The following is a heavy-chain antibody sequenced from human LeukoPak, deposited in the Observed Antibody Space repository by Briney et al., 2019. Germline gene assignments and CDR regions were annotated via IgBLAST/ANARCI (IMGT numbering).Heavy chain of an antibody. J-gene: IGHJ4*02. D-gene: IGHD6-13*01. V-gene: IGHV3-21*01. CDR2: ISSSSSYI. Sequence: GGSLRLSCAASGFTFSSYSMNWVRQAPGKGLEWVSSISSSSSYIYYADSVKGRFTISRDNAKNSLYLQMNSLRAEDTAVYCCAREDQSSSWYGAFDYWGQGTLVTVSS. CDR1: GFTFSSYS. CDR3: AREDQSSSWYGAFDY.